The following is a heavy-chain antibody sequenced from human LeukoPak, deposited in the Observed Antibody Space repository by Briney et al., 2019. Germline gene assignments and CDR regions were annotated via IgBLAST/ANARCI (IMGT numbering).Heavy chain of an antibody. CDR1: GFTISRSS. CDR2: ISRSGGNT. D-gene: IGHD2-2*03. V-gene: IGHV3-64*01. CDR3: ARVGDRSGNGYSH. J-gene: IGHJ4*02. Sequence: PGGSLRLSCAASGFTISRSSMHWVRQAPGKGLEFVSAISRSGGNTYYANSVKGRFTISRDTSKNTLYLQVGSLRVEDMAVYYCARVGDRSGNGYSHRGQGTLVTVFS.